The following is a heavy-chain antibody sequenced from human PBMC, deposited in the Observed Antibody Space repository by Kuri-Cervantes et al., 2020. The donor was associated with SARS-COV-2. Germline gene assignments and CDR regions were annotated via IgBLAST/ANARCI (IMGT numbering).Heavy chain of an antibody. V-gene: IGHV4-61*10. D-gene: IGHD4/OR15-4a*01. CDR3: ARDPNANHNNWFDP. CDR1: GVTVSGGTYY. Sequence: GSLRLSCAVSGVTVSGGTYYWSWIRQPAGKGLEWIGHLDASGSTSYNPSLMGRVTISVDTSKNQFSLKLSSVTAADTAVYYCARDPNANHNNWFDPWGQGTLVTVSS. CDR2: LDASGST. J-gene: IGHJ5*02.